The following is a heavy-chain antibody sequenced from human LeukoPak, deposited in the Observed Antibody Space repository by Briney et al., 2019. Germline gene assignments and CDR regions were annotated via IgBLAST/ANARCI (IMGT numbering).Heavy chain of an antibody. V-gene: IGHV4-30-2*01. J-gene: IGHJ4*02. CDR2: IYHSGST. CDR1: GVSISSGGYS. D-gene: IGHD5-12*01. CDR3: ASSIVATIRF. Sequence: SQTLSLTCAVSGVSISSGGYSWRWIRQPPGKGLEWIGYIYHSGSTYYNPSLKSRVTISVDRSKNQFSLKLSSVTAADTAVYYCASSIVATIRFWGQGTLVTVSS.